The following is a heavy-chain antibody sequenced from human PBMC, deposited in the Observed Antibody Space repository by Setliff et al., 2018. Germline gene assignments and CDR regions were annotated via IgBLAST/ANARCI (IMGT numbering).Heavy chain of an antibody. J-gene: IGHJ5*02. CDR3: SGGAFGSRWYVRPWFNP. V-gene: IGHV4-39*01. Sequence: SETLSLTCSVSGGSIISSTYNWGWIRQPPGKGLEWIGSIYYSGTTYYNPSLESRVTISVDTSKKQVSLKLSSVTAADTAVYYCSGGAFGSRWYVRPWFNPWGQGTLVTVSS. CDR2: IYYSGTT. CDR1: GGSIISSTYN. D-gene: IGHD6-13*01.